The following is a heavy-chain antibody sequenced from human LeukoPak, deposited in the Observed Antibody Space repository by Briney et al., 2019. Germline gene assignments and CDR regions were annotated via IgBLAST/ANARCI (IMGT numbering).Heavy chain of an antibody. CDR1: GFTFSDYW. D-gene: IGHD4-23*01. J-gene: IGHJ4*02. CDR3: ARGRPHGNDY. CDR2: INADEDRA. V-gene: IGHV3-74*01. Sequence: GGSLRLSCAASGFTFSDYWMHWVCQAPGKGLVWVSHINADEDRAAYADSVKGRFTISRDNARNTLYLQMNSLRVEDTAVYYCARGRPHGNDYWGQGTLVTVSS.